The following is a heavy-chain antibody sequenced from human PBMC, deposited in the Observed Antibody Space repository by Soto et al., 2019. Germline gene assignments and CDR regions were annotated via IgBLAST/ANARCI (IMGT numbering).Heavy chain of an antibody. Sequence: QVQLVQSGAEVKNPGASVKVSCKASGYTFTSYGISWVRQAPGQGLEWMGWISAYNGNTNYAQKLQGRVTITTDTSTSTGYMELRSLRPDDTAVYYCARAYSGSYSDYWGQGTLVTVSS. CDR1: GYTFTSYG. CDR2: ISAYNGNT. CDR3: ARAYSGSYSDY. J-gene: IGHJ4*02. V-gene: IGHV1-18*01. D-gene: IGHD1-26*01.